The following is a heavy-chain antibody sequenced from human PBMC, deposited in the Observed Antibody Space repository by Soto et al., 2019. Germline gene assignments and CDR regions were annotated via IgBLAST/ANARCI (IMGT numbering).Heavy chain of an antibody. V-gene: IGHV5-51*01. Sequence: PGESLKISCKGSGYSFTSYWIGWVRQMPGKGLEWMGIIYPGDSDTRYSPYFQGQVTISADKSISTAYLQWSSLKASDTAMYYCVRQASTIFGVVKDYYYYYGMDVWGQGTTVTVSS. J-gene: IGHJ6*02. D-gene: IGHD3-3*01. CDR2: IYPGDSDT. CDR1: GYSFTSYW. CDR3: VRQASTIFGVVKDYYYYYGMDV.